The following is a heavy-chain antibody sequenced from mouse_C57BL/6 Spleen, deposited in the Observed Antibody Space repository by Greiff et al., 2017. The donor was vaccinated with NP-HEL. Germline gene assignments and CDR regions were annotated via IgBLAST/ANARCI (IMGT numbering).Heavy chain of an antibody. V-gene: IGHV1-55*01. D-gene: IGHD2-1*01. CDR2: IYPGSGCT. Sequence: QVQLQQPGAELVKPGASVKMSCKASGYTFTSYWITWVKQRPGHGLEWIGDIYPGSGCTNYNEKFTSKATLTVDTSSSTAYMQLSSLTSEDSAVYYCARSVYYGNYVFAYWGQGTLVTVSA. J-gene: IGHJ3*01. CDR3: ARSVYYGNYVFAY. CDR1: GYTFTSYW.